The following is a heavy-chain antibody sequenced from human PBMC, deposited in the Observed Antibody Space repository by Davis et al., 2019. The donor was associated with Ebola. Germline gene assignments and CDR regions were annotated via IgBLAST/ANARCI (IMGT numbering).Heavy chain of an antibody. CDR2: ISHHNGDT. J-gene: IGHJ3*02. CDR1: GGSFSDYF. CDR3: ARPRRDPYANEAFDI. Sequence: SETLSLTCGVYGGSFSDYFWSWIRQPPQKGLEWIGEISHHNGDTNYNPSLRSRVTISIDPSKNQISLKLTSVTAADTALYYCARPRRDPYANEAFDIWGQGTMVTVSS. D-gene: IGHD5-24*01. V-gene: IGHV4-34*01.